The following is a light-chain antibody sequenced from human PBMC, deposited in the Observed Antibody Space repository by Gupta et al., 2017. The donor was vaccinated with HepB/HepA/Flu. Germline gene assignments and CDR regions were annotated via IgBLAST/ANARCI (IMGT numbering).Light chain of an antibody. Sequence: ESVVTQSPATLSVSPGDRATLSCGASQSLSSNFAWYQQKPGQAPRLLIYGASTRVSGVPTRFSGSGSGTDFTLTISSLQSEDFAVYYCQQDNNGLPTFGQGTKVEIK. V-gene: IGKV3-15*01. CDR2: GAS. CDR3: QQDNNGLPT. J-gene: IGKJ1*01. CDR1: QSLSSN.